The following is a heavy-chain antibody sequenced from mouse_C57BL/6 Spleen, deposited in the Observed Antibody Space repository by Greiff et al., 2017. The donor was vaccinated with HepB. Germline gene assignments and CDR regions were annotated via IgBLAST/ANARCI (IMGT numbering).Heavy chain of an antibody. Sequence: VQLQQSGPELVKPGDSVKISCKASGYSFTGYFMNWVMQSHGKSLEWIGRINPYNGDTFYNQKFKGKATLTVDKSSSTAHMELRSLTSDDSAVDYCARPRGSDPYYYAMDYWGQGTSVTVSS. CDR3: ARPRGSDPYYYAMDY. J-gene: IGHJ4*01. D-gene: IGHD1-1*01. CDR2: INPYNGDT. V-gene: IGHV1-20*01. CDR1: GYSFTGYF.